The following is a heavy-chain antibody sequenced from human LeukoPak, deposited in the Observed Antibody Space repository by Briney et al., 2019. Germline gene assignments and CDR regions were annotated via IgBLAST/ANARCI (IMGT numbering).Heavy chain of an antibody. J-gene: IGHJ4*02. CDR3: AKVRWQLVDY. V-gene: IGHV3-23*01. D-gene: IGHD6-6*01. CDR2: ISGSADST. Sequence: LPGGSLRLSCAASGFTITTYVMSWVRQAPGKGLEWVSAISGSADSTYYADSVKGRFTISRDNSKNTLYLQMNSLRAEDTAVYYCAKVRWQLVDYWGQGTLVTVSS. CDR1: GFTITTYV.